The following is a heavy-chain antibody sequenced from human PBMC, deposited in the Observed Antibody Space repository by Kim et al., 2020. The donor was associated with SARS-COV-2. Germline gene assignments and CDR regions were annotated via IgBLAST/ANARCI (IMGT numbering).Heavy chain of an antibody. CDR3: ARLPLGEGHFDY. V-gene: IGHV4-31*03. CDR2: ISDTVTT. Sequence: SETLSLTCTVSGDSIISGIYYWNWIHQHPGKGLEWVGYISDTVTTRYNPSLASRVIMAVDTSKNQFSLKLTSVTAADTALYYCARLPLGEGHFDYWGQGTLVTVSS. J-gene: IGHJ4*02. CDR1: GDSIISGIYY. D-gene: IGHD3-10*01.